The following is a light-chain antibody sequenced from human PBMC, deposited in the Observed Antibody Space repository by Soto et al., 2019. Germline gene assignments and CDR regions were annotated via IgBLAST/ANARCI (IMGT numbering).Light chain of an antibody. Sequence: QSALTQLRSVSGSPGQSVTISCTGTSSDVGRYNYVSWYQQHPGKAPKLMIYDVSRRPSGVPDRFSGYKSGNTASLTISGLQAEDEADYYCCSYAGRPYVFGSGTKLTVL. CDR2: DVS. CDR3: CSYAGRPYV. V-gene: IGLV2-11*01. CDR1: SSDVGRYNY. J-gene: IGLJ1*01.